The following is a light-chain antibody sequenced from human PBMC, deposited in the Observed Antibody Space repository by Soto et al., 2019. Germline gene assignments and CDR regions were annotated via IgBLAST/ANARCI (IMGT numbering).Light chain of an antibody. CDR3: QQYNSYWT. CDR1: QGISNY. Sequence: DIQLTQSPSFLSASVGDRVTITCRASQGISNYLTWYQQKPGKAPKLLIFAASTLQSGVPSRFSGSGSGTEFTLTISSLQPDDFATYFCQQYNSYWTFGQGTKVDI. V-gene: IGKV1-9*01. J-gene: IGKJ1*01. CDR2: AAS.